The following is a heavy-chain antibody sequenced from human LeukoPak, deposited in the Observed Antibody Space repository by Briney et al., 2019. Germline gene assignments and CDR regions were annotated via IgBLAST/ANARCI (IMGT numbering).Heavy chain of an antibody. Sequence: HGEALKISCKGAGYIFTSDWIAWVRQMPGKGLEWMGIIYPGDSATRYSPSFQGQVTISADKSISTAYLQWSSLKASDTAMYYCARNPSGWMNYWGQGTLVTVSS. CDR3: ARNPSGWMNY. J-gene: IGHJ4*02. CDR1: GYIFTSDW. V-gene: IGHV5-51*01. CDR2: IYPGDSAT. D-gene: IGHD6-19*01.